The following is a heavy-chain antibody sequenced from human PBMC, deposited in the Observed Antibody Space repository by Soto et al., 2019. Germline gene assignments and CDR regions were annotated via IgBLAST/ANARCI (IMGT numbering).Heavy chain of an antibody. D-gene: IGHD4-17*01. V-gene: IGHV2-5*02. Sequence: QITLKESGPPLVKPIQTLTLTCTFSGFSLSTSGVGVGWIRQPPGKALEWLALIYWDDDKRYSPSLKSRLTITKDTSKNQVVLTMTNMDPVDTATYYCAHRTTVTQFDYWGQGTLVTVSS. CDR2: IYWDDDK. CDR1: GFSLSTSGVG. CDR3: AHRTTVTQFDY. J-gene: IGHJ4*02.